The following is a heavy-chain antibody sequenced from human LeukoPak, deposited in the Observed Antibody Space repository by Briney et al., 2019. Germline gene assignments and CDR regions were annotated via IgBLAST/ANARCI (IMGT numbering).Heavy chain of an antibody. CDR1: GLTVSSNY. J-gene: IGHJ3*02. CDR2: IYSGGRT. Sequence: GGSLRLSCAASGLTVSSNYMICVRQAPGKGLECVTVIYSGGRTYYADSVKGRFTISRDNSKNTLYLQMNSLRAEDTAVYYCARLVGATQSDAFDIWGQGTMVTVSS. CDR3: ARLVGATQSDAFDI. V-gene: IGHV3-53*01. D-gene: IGHD1-26*01.